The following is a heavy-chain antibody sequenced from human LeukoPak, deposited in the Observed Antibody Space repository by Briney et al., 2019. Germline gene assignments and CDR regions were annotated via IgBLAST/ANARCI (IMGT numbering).Heavy chain of an antibody. V-gene: IGHV1-69*05. J-gene: IGHJ4*02. CDR1: GGTFSSYA. CDR2: IIPIFGTA. CDR3: ASSVTALGLFDY. Sequence: SVKVSCKASGGTFSSYAISWVRQAPGQGLEWMGRIIPIFGTANYAQKFQGRVTITTDESTSTAYMELSSLRSEDTAVYYCASSVTALGLFDYWGQGTLVTVSS. D-gene: IGHD1-14*01.